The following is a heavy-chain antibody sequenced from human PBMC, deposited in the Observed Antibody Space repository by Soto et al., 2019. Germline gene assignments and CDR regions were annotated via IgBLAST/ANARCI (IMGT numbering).Heavy chain of an antibody. D-gene: IGHD6-19*01. J-gene: IGHJ5*02. CDR1: GYTFTSYG. Sequence: QVQLVQSGAEVKKPGASVKVPCKASGYTFTSYGISWVRQAPGQGLEWMGWISAYNGNTNYAQKLQGRVTMTTDTSTSTAYMELRSLRSDDTAVYYCARAEYSSGWYDGINWFDPWGQGTLVTVSS. CDR2: ISAYNGNT. V-gene: IGHV1-18*01. CDR3: ARAEYSSGWYDGINWFDP.